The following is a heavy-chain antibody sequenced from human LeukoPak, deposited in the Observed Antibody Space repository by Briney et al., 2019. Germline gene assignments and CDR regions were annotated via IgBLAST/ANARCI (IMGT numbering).Heavy chain of an antibody. Sequence: ASVKVSCKASGYTFTSFGISWVRQAPGQGLEWLGWISTYKRNIIYAQKLQGRVTMTTDTSTSTAYMELRSLRSDDTAVYYCARPLPGCTNGVCYTGLWFDPWGQGALVTVSS. CDR1: GYTFTSFG. V-gene: IGHV1-18*01. D-gene: IGHD2-8*01. CDR3: ARPLPGCTNGVCYTGLWFDP. CDR2: ISTYKRNI. J-gene: IGHJ5*02.